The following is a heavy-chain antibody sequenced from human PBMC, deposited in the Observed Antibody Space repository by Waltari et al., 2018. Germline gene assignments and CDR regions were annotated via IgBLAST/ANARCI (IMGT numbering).Heavy chain of an antibody. CDR1: GDSLSTYY. V-gene: IGHV4-4*07. CDR2: FYNSGTT. Sequence: QVQLQESGPGLVKPSETLSLTCTFPGDSLSTYYCIWIRPPAGKGLEWIGRFYNSGTTYYNPSLKSRVTMSVDTSNNQFSLKLDSVTAADTAVYYCARAKENWGRNAFDIWGQGTVLTVSS. CDR3: ARAKENWGRNAFDI. D-gene: IGHD7-27*01. J-gene: IGHJ3*02.